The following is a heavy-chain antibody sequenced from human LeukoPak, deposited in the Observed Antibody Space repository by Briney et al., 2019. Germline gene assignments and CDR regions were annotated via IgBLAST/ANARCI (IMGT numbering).Heavy chain of an antibody. CDR1: GFTFDSYA. D-gene: IGHD3-22*01. J-gene: IGHJ4*02. Sequence: GSLRLSCAASGFTFDSYAMSWIRQPPGKGLEWIGYIYYSGSTNYNPSLKSRVTISVDTSKNQFSLKLSSVTAADTAVYYCARLHTYYYDSSGYYFDYWGQGTLVTVSS. CDR2: IYYSGST. CDR3: ARLHTYYYDSSGYYFDY. V-gene: IGHV4-59*08.